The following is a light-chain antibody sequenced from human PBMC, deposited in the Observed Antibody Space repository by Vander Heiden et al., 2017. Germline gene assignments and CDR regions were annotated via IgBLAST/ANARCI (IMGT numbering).Light chain of an antibody. CDR3: QQANSFPRT. Sequence: DIQMTQTPSSGSAAVGDSVTITCWASPDTGRWLAWYQQKPGKAPSLLIYAASNLQSGVPPRFSGRGSGTDFTLTIYSLQPEDSATYYCQQANSFPRTFGQGTKVEIK. V-gene: IGKV1-12*01. J-gene: IGKJ1*01. CDR2: AAS. CDR1: PDTGRW.